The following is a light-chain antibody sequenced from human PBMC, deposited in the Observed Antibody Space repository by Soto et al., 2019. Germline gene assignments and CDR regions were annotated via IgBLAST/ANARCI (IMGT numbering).Light chain of an antibody. V-gene: IGKV3-20*01. CDR3: QQYGRSPRT. J-gene: IGKJ1*01. Sequence: EIVLTQSPGILSLSPGERATLSCRASQTITGSYLAWYQQKPGQAPRLLIYGASIRATGIPDRLSGSGSGTDFTLTISRLEPEDFAVYYCQQYGRSPRTFGQGTKVEIK. CDR2: GAS. CDR1: QTITGSY.